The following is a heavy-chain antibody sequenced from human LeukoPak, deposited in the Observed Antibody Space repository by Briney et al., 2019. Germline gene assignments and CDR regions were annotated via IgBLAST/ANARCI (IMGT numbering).Heavy chain of an antibody. CDR3: ARDFFGGSYLGY. Sequence: GKGLEXIGYIYYSGSTNYNPSLKSRVTISVDTSKNQFSLKLSSATAADTAVYYCARDFFGGSYLGYWGQGTLVTVSS. CDR2: IYYSGST. V-gene: IGHV4-59*01. D-gene: IGHD1-26*01. J-gene: IGHJ4*02.